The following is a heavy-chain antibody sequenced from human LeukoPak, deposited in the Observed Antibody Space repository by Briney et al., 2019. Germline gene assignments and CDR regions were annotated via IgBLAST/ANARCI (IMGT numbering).Heavy chain of an antibody. J-gene: IGHJ5*02. V-gene: IGHV1-18*01. CDR2: ISAYNGNT. CDR3: ARATVYCSSTSCSANWFDP. D-gene: IGHD2-2*01. Sequence: ASVKVSCKASGYTFTSYGISWVRQAPGQGLEWMGWISAYNGNTNYAQKLQGRVTMTTDTSTSTAYMELRSLRSDDTAVYYCARATVYCSSTSCSANWFDPWGQGTLVTVFS. CDR1: GYTFTSYG.